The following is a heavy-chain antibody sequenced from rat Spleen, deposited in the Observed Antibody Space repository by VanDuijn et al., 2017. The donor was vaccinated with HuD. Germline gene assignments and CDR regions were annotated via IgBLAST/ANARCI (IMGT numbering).Heavy chain of an antibody. D-gene: IGHD1-6*01. CDR1: GFTFSDYN. CDR2: ISYDGSSP. CDR3: ARYVYHGSDY. J-gene: IGHJ2*01. V-gene: IGHV5-7*01. Sequence: EVQLVESGAGLVQPGRSLKLPCAASGFTFSDYNMAWVRQAPKKGLEWVATISYDGSSPYYRDSVKSPFTISRDNAKSTLYLQMDSLRSEDTATYYCARYVYHGSDYWGQGVMVTVSS.